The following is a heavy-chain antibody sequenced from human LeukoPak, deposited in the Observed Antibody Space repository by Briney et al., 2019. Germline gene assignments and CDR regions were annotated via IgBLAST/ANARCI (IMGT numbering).Heavy chain of an antibody. D-gene: IGHD3-9*01. CDR2: INAGSGNT. CDR1: GYTFTSYP. CDR3: ARAFDTVANGDY. Sequence: ASVKVSCKGSGYTFTSYPMHWVRQAPGQRLEWMGWINAGSGNTKYLQKLQGRVIITMDTSASTAYMELSSLRSEDTAVYCCARAFDTVANGDYWGQGTLVTVSS. J-gene: IGHJ4*02. V-gene: IGHV1-3*01.